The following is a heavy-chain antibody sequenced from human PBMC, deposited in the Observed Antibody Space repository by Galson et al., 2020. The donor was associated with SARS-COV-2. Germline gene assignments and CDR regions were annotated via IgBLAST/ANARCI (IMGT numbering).Heavy chain of an antibody. D-gene: IGHD4-17*01. CDR3: ARVYKMGALTTLAFDY. CDR1: GGSISSYY. CDR2: IYYSGST. J-gene: IGHJ4*02. Sequence: SETLSLTCTVSGGSISSYYWSWIRQPPGKGLEWIGYIYYSGSTNYNPSLKSRVTISVDTSKNQFSLKLSSVTAADTAVYYCARVYKMGALTTLAFDYWGQGTLVTVSS. V-gene: IGHV4-59*13.